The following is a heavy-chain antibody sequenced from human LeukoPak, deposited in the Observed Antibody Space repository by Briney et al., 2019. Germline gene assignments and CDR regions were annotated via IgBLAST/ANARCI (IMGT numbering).Heavy chain of an antibody. J-gene: IGHJ4*02. Sequence: PGGSLRLSCAASGFTFSTYAMSWVRQAPVKGLEWVSGISGSGGSTYYADSVKGRFTISRDNSKNTLYLQMNSLRAEDTAVYYCANDYSNYLDYWGQGTLVTVSS. CDR3: ANDYSNYLDY. CDR2: ISGSGGST. V-gene: IGHV3-23*01. CDR1: GFTFSTYA. D-gene: IGHD4-11*01.